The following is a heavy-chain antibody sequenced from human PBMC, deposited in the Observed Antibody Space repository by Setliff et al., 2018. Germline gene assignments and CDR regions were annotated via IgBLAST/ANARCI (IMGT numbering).Heavy chain of an antibody. D-gene: IGHD1-26*01. J-gene: IGHJ5*02. Sequence: KTSETLSLTCAVSGGSLNSGSYYWSWIRQSTERGLEWLGRLHTSGGTTYNPALNSRVTISVDTSTNQFSLRLTSLTAADTAVYFCARDNTILGATDHWGQGTLVTVSS. CDR2: LHTSGGT. V-gene: IGHV4-61*02. CDR1: GGSLNSGSYY. CDR3: ARDNTILGATDH.